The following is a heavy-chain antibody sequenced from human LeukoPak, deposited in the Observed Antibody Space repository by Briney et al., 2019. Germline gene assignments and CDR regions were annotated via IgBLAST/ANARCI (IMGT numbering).Heavy chain of an antibody. CDR2: INPNSGGT. CDR3: ARADCTNGVCYFDY. Sequence: ASVKLSCKASGYTFTGYYMHWVRQAPGQGLEWMGWINPNSGGTNYAQKFQGRVTMTRDTSISTAYMELSRLRSDDTAVYYCARADCTNGVCYFDYWGQGTLVTVSS. J-gene: IGHJ4*02. V-gene: IGHV1-2*02. D-gene: IGHD2-8*01. CDR1: GYTFTGYY.